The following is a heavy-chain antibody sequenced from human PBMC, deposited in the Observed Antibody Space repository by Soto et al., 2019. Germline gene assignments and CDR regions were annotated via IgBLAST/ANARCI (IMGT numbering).Heavy chain of an antibody. J-gene: IGHJ4*02. V-gene: IGHV3-30-3*01. Sequence: GGSLRLSCAAPGFTFSSYAMHWVRQAPGKGLEWVAVISYDGSNKYYADSVKGRFTISRDNSKNTLYLQMNSLRAEDTAVYYCAREVGATISPVYWGQGTLVTVSS. CDR3: AREVGATISPVY. CDR1: GFTFSSYA. CDR2: ISYDGSNK. D-gene: IGHD1-26*01.